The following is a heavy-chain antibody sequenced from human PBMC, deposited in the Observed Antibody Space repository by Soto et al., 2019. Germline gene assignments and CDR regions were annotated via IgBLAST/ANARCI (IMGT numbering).Heavy chain of an antibody. V-gene: IGHV4-59*01. CDR3: ALRSMAVVPEY. D-gene: IGHD3-22*01. CDR2: LYYGRSA. J-gene: IGHJ4*02. CDR1: GDSISTYY. Sequence: QVQLQESGPGLVKPSETLSLTCAVSGDSISTYYCMWIRQPPGKGLESIGYLYYGRSANFNPSLKSRVTLSVDTSTNQCSLTLSSMTAADTAVYYCALRSMAVVPEYWGQGTLVTVSS.